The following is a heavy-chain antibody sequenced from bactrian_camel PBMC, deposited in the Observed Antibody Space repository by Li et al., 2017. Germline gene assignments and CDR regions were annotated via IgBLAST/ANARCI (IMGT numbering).Heavy chain of an antibody. V-gene: IGHV3S53*01. Sequence: QLVESGRGSVQAGGSLRLSCAIPTYTVSNRCMGWFRRTPGKEREGVASIDSSGNTYYADSVAGRFTIDQDNAKNTVYLQMNSLKPEDTGMYHCALSTSRGSRPCSSTSPADFGHWGQGTQVTVS. CDR1: TYTVSNRC. CDR2: IDSSGNT. J-gene: IGHJ6*01. CDR3: ALSTSRGSRPCSSTSPADFGH.